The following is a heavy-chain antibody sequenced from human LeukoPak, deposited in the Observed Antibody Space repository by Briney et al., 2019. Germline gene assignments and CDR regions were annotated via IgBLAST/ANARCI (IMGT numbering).Heavy chain of an antibody. CDR1: GYTFTGYY. D-gene: IGHD3-10*01. Sequence: ASVKVSCKASGYTFTGYYMHWVRQAPGQGLEWMGWINPNSGGTNYAQKFQGRVTMTRDTSISTAYMELSRLRSDDTAVYYCARALGGWFGGLSSEFDYWGQGTLVTVSS. CDR2: INPNSGGT. CDR3: ARALGGWFGGLSSEFDY. V-gene: IGHV1-2*02. J-gene: IGHJ4*02.